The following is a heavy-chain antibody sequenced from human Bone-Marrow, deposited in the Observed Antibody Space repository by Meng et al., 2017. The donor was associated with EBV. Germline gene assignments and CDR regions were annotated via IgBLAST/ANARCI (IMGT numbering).Heavy chain of an antibody. CDR1: GFDFSTSS. V-gene: IGHV3-21*01. CDR3: ASGDPLTGIPFDP. CDR2: ISDVSDYI. Sequence: EVQLVESGGXLVKPGGSLRLSCAASGFDFSTSSMNWVRQAPGRGLEWLSCISDVSDYIYYADSVKGRFTISRDNAENSLYLQMSSLRVEDTAVYYCASGDPLTGIPFDPWGQGTLGTVSS. J-gene: IGHJ5*02. D-gene: IGHD1-1*01.